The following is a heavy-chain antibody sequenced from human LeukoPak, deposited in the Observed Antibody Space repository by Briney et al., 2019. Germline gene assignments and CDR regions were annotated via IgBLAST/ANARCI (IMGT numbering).Heavy chain of an antibody. CDR1: GGSIGSHY. CDR2: IYYDGNT. CDR3: ARDGSFPGSPNNWLDP. Sequence: SETLSLTCTVSGGSIGSHYWSWIRQPPGKGLDWIGYIYYDGNTNYNPSLKSRVTISVDTSKNQFSLKLSSVTAADTAVYYCARDGSFPGSPNNWLDPWGQGTLVTVSS. J-gene: IGHJ5*02. V-gene: IGHV4-59*11. D-gene: IGHD2-2*01.